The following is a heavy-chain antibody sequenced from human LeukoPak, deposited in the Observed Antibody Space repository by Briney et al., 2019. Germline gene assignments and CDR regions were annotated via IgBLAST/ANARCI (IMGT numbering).Heavy chain of an antibody. CDR2: INPNSGGT. D-gene: IGHD1/OR15-1a*01. CDR1: GYTFTGYY. J-gene: IGHJ5*01. CDR3: ATSVLSRGNLRTVGPGGWFDS. V-gene: IGHV1-2*02. Sequence: ASVKVSCKASGYTFTGYYMHWVRQAPGQGLEWMGWINPNSGGTNYAQKFQGRLTMTRDTSIDSAHMELTRLLSDDTAVYYCATSVLSRGNLRTVGPGGWFDSWGQGTLVTVSS.